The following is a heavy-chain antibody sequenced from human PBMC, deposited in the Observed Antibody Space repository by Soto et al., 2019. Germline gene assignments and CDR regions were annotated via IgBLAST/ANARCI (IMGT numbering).Heavy chain of an antibody. J-gene: IGHJ4*02. CDR3: ASRHSSPYFDY. CDR1: GGSISSGDYY. V-gene: IGHV4-30-4*01. D-gene: IGHD6-13*01. Sequence: QVQLQESGPGLVKPSQTLSLTCTVSGGSISSGDYYWSWIRQPPGKGLEWIGSIYYSGSTYYNPSLTRRVTISVDPSKNQFSLKLNSVTAADTAVYYCASRHSSPYFDYWGQGTLVTVSS. CDR2: IYYSGST.